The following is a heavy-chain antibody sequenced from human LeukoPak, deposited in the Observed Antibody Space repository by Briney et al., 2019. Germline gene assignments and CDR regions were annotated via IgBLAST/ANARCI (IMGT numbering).Heavy chain of an antibody. CDR1: GGSISSGSYY. V-gene: IGHV4-61*02. D-gene: IGHD6-19*01. Sequence: SQTLSLTCTVSGGSISSGSYYWSWIRQPAGKGLEWIGRIYTSGSTNYNPSLKSRVTISVDTSKNQFSLKLSSVTAEDTAVYYCATALAVAGHHLYWYFDLWGRGTLVTVSS. J-gene: IGHJ2*01. CDR3: ATALAVAGHHLYWYFDL. CDR2: IYTSGST.